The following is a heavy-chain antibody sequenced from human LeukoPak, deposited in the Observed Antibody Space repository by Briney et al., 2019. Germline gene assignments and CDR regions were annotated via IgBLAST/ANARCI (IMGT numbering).Heavy chain of an antibody. CDR1: GVSFDDYY. Sequence: SKTLSLTCAVSGVSFDDYYWAWVRQTPGKGREWIGEINHSGYTNDSPSPKSRVTLSIGTSRKQFSLKLRSATVADAGIYYCTRITTGHDYWGQGTLVTVSS. V-gene: IGHV4-34*01. J-gene: IGHJ4*02. CDR3: TRITTGHDY. D-gene: IGHD4-17*01. CDR2: INHSGYT.